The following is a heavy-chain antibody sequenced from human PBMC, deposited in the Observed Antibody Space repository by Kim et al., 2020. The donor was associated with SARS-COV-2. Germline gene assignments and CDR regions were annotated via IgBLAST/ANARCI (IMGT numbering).Heavy chain of an antibody. CDR1: GFTFSSYS. V-gene: IGHV3-30-3*01. CDR2: ISYDGSNK. D-gene: IGHD2-8*01. CDR3: ALAYAIGYYYGMDV. Sequence: GGSLRLSCAASGFTFSSYSMHWVRQAPGKGLEWVAVISYDGSNKYYADSVKGRFTISRDNSKNTLYLQMNSLRAEDTAVYYCALAYAIGYYYGMDVWGQG. J-gene: IGHJ6*02.